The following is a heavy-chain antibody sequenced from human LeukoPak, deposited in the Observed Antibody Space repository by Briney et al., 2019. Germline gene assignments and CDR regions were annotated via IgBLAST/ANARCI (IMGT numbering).Heavy chain of an antibody. CDR1: GYTFTSYY. J-gene: IGHJ4*02. CDR2: INPSGGST. CDR3: ARAKHIVVVTAPSEIDY. Sequence: ASVTVSCTASGYTFTSYYMHWVRQAPGQGLEWMGIINPSGGSTSYAQKFQGRVTMTRDTSTSTVYMELSSLRSEDTAVYYCARAKHIVVVTAPSEIDYWGQGTLVTVSS. V-gene: IGHV1-46*01. D-gene: IGHD2-21*02.